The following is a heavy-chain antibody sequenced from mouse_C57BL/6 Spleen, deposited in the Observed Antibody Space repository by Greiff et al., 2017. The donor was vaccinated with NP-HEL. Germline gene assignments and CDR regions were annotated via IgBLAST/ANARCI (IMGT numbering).Heavy chain of an antibody. CDR3: ARSVRGAMDY. Sequence: VKLQESGPELVKPGASVKISCKASGYAFSSSWMNWVKQRPGKGLEWIGRIYPGDGDTNYNGKFKGKATLTADKSSSTAYMQLSSLTSEDSAVYFCARSVRGAMDYWGQGTSVTVSS. V-gene: IGHV1-82*01. D-gene: IGHD2-2*01. CDR1: GYAFSSSW. CDR2: IYPGDGDT. J-gene: IGHJ4*01.